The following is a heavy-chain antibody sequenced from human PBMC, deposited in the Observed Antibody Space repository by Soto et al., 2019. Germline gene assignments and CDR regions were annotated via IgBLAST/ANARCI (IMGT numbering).Heavy chain of an antibody. Sequence: SETLSLTCNVSGSPISSYYWSWIRQPPGKGLEWIGYIYYSGSTNYNPSLKSRVTISVDTSKNQFSLKLSSVTAADTAVYYCARDRASDGYFDYWGQGTLVTVSS. CDR3: ARDRASDGYFDY. D-gene: IGHD2-8*01. CDR1: GSPISSYY. V-gene: IGHV4-59*01. J-gene: IGHJ4*02. CDR2: IYYSGST.